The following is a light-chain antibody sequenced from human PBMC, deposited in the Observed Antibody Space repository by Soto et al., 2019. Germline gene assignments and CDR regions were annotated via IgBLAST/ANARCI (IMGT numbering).Light chain of an antibody. CDR2: EVS. Sequence: QSVLTQPPSASGSPGQSVTISCTGTSSDVGGYNYVSWYQQHPGKAPKLMIYEVSKRPSGVPDRFSGSKSGNTASPTVSGVQGEDEADYYCSSYAGSNNVVFGGGTQLTVL. CDR1: SSDVGGYNY. J-gene: IGLJ2*01. CDR3: SSYAGSNNVV. V-gene: IGLV2-8*01.